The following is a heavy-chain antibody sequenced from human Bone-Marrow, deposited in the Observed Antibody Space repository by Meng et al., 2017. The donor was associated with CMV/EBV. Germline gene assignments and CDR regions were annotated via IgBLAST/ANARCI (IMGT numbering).Heavy chain of an antibody. CDR2: ISSSSTI. CDR3: ARAQIVGATTLFDY. CDR1: GFTFSSYS. Sequence: GASLKISCAASGFTFSSYSMNWVRQAPGKGLEWVSYISSSSTIYYADSVKGRFTISRDNAKNSLYLQMNSLRAEDTAVYYCARAQIVGATTLFDYWGQGTLVTVSS. J-gene: IGHJ4*02. D-gene: IGHD1-26*01. V-gene: IGHV3-48*04.